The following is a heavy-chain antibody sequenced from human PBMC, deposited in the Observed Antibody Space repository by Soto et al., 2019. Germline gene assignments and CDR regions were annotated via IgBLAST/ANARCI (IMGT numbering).Heavy chain of an antibody. CDR1: GGSISSYY. CDR3: ARDRYGSEQENCFDP. CDR2: IYTSGST. D-gene: IGHD3-10*01. Sequence: PSETLSLTCTVSGGSISSYYWSWIRQPAGKGLEWIGRIYTSGSTNYNPSLKSRVTMSVDTSKNQFSLKLSSATAADTAVYYCARDRYGSEQENCFDPWGQGTPVTVSS. V-gene: IGHV4-4*07. J-gene: IGHJ5*02.